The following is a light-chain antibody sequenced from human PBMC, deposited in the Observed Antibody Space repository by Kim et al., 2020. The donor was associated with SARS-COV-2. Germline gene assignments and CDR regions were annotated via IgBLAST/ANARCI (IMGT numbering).Light chain of an antibody. CDR3: MQALQTPPT. Sequence: PASISCRSSQSRLHSNGYNYLDWYLQKPGQSPQLLIYLGSNRASGVPDRFSGSGSGTDFTLKISRVEAEDVGVYYCMQALQTPPTFGQGTKVDIK. CDR2: LGS. CDR1: QSRLHSNGYNY. V-gene: IGKV2-28*01. J-gene: IGKJ1*01.